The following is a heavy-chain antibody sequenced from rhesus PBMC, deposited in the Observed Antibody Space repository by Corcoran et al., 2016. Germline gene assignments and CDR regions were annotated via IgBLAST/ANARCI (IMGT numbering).Heavy chain of an antibody. CDR2: INSAGTST. CDR3: AGDREWTTGFGY. D-gene: IGHD4-29*01. CDR1: GFTFSSYW. Sequence: EVQLVESGGGLAKPGGSLRLSCAASGFTFSSYWMHWVRQAPGKGLEWILAINSAGTSTYYADSVKGRFTISRENAKNTLYLQMDGLRAEDTAVYYCAGDREWTTGFGYWGQGVLVTVSS. J-gene: IGHJ4*01. V-gene: IGHV3-14*01.